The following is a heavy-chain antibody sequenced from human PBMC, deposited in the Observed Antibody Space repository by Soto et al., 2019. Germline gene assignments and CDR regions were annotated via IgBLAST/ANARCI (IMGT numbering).Heavy chain of an antibody. D-gene: IGHD3-22*01. CDR2: ISSSSSYI. CDR3: ARDLPYYDSSGYYYASDY. Sequence: GGSLRLSCAASGFTFSSYSMNWVRQAPGKGLEWVSSISSSSSYIYYADSVKGRFTISRDNAKNSLYLQMNSLRAEETAVYYCARDLPYYDSSGYYYASDYWGQGTLVTVSS. CDR1: GFTFSSYS. J-gene: IGHJ4*02. V-gene: IGHV3-21*01.